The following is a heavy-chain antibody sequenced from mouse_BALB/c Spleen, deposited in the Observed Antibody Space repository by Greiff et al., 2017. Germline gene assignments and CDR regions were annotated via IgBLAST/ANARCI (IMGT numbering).Heavy chain of an antibody. J-gene: IGHJ1*01. CDR2: ISYDGSN. CDR1: GYSITSGYY. Sequence: EVQLQESGPGLVKPSQSLSLTCSVTGYSITSGYYWNWIRQFPGNKLEWMGYISYDGSNNYNPSLKNRISITRDTSKNQFFLKLNSVTTEDTATYYCAKAPTGTFRYFDVWGAGTTVTVSS. CDR3: AKAPTGTFRYFDV. D-gene: IGHD4-1*02. V-gene: IGHV3-6*02.